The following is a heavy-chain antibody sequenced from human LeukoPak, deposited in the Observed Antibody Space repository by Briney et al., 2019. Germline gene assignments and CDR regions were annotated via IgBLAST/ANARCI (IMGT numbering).Heavy chain of an antibody. J-gene: IGHJ4*02. CDR1: GFTFSSYA. CDR3: AKAKPYSSSWYWDY. CDR2: ISGSGGST. V-gene: IGHV3-23*01. D-gene: IGHD6-13*01. Sequence: GGSLRLSCAASGFTFSSYAMSWVRQAPGKGLEWVSAISGSGGSTYYADSVKGRLTISRDNSKNTLYLQVNSLRAEDTAVYYCAKAKPYSSSWYWDYWGQGTLVTVSS.